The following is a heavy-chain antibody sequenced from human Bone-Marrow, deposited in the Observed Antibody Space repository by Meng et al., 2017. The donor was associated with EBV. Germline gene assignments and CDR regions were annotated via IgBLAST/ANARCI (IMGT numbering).Heavy chain of an antibody. CDR1: GGTCSSNA. Sequence: VPLVPVEVEVKKAGSSVKGSCKASGGTCSSNAISWVRQAPGQGLEWMGGIIPIFGTANYAQKFQGRVTITADESTSTAYMELSSLRSEDTAVYYCARVCSVPAAPETDNWFDPWGQGTLVTVSS. CDR3: ARVCSVPAAPETDNWFDP. J-gene: IGHJ5*02. V-gene: IGHV1-69*01. D-gene: IGHD2-2*01. CDR2: IIPIFGTA.